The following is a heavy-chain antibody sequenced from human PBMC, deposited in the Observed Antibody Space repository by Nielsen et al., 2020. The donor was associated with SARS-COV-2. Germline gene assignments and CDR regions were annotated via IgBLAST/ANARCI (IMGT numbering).Heavy chain of an antibody. D-gene: IGHD4-23*01. CDR3: ARTGGNSFDY. CDR2: INHSGST. CDR1: GGSFSGYY. J-gene: IGHJ4*02. V-gene: IGHV4-34*01. Sequence: SETLSLTCAVYGGSFSGYYWSWIRQPPGKGLEWIGEINHSGSTNYNPSLKCRVTISVDTSKNQFSLKLSSVTAADTAVYYCARTGGNSFDYWGQGTLVTVSS.